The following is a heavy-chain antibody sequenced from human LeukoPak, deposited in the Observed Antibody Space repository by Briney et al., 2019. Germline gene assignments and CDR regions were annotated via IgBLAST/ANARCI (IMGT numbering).Heavy chain of an antibody. J-gene: IGHJ3*02. CDR2: ISSCGSTI. CDR1: GFTFSDYY. V-gene: IGHV3-11*01. Sequence: GGSLRLSCAASGFTFSDYYMSWIRQAPGKGLEWVSYISSCGSTIYYADSVKGRFTISRDNAKNSLYLQMNSLRAEDTAGYYCARFTENDAFDIWGQGTMVTVSS. CDR3: ARFTENDAFDI. D-gene: IGHD2-8*02.